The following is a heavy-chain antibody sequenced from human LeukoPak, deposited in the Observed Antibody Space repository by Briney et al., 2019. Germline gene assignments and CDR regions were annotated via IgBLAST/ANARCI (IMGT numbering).Heavy chain of an antibody. Sequence: GGSLRLSCAASGFTFSSYAMSWVRQAPGKGLEWVSAISGGGGSTYYADSVEGRFTISRDNSKNTLYLQMNSQRAEDTAVYYCAKDSFPPGAYWGQGTLVTVSS. CDR3: AKDSFPPGAY. V-gene: IGHV3-23*01. CDR1: GFTFSSYA. CDR2: ISGGGGST. J-gene: IGHJ4*02. D-gene: IGHD2/OR15-2a*01.